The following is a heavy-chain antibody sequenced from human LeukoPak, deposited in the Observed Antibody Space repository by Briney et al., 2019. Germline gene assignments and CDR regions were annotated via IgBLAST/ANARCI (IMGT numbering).Heavy chain of an antibody. V-gene: IGHV4-34*01. CDR3: ARGGDSSGYYLLDAFDI. CDR2: INHSGSS. Sequence: SETLSLTCAVYGGSFSGYYWSWIRQPPWKGLEWIGEINHSGSSNYNPSLKSRVTISVDTSKNQFSLKLSSVTAADTAVYYCARGGDSSGYYLLDAFDIWGQGTMVTVSS. CDR1: GGSFSGYY. J-gene: IGHJ3*02. D-gene: IGHD3-22*01.